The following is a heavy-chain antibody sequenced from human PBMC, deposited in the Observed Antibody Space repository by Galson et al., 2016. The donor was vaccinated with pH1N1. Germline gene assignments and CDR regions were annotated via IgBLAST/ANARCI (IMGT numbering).Heavy chain of an antibody. D-gene: IGHD3-3*01. J-gene: IGHJ6*03. V-gene: IGHV4-38-2*01. CDR3: ARTSGYDFWSGYYANLDYNMDV. Sequence: SETLSLTCAVSGYSISSGYYWGWIRQPPGKGLEWIGSIYHSRSTYYNPSLKSRVTISVDTSKNQFSLKLSSVTAADTAVYYCARTSGYDFWSGYYANLDYNMDVWGKGTTVTVS. CDR2: IYHSRST. CDR1: GYSISSGYY.